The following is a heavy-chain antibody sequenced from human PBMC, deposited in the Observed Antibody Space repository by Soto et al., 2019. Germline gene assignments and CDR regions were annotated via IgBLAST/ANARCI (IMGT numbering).Heavy chain of an antibody. CDR3: ASRKGCSSTSCYSDYYYYYGMDV. D-gene: IGHD2-2*01. CDR1: GGTFSSYA. V-gene: IGHV1-69*01. CDR2: IIPIFGTA. J-gene: IGHJ6*02. Sequence: QVQLVQSGAEVKKPGSSVKVSCKASGGTFSSYAISWVRQAPGQGLEWMGGIIPIFGTANYAQKFQGRVTITADESTSTAYRELSSLRSEDTAVYYCASRKGCSSTSCYSDYYYYYGMDVWGQGTTVTVSS.